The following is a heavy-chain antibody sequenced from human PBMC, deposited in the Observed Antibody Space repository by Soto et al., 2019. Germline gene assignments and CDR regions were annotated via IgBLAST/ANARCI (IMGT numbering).Heavy chain of an antibody. V-gene: IGHV4-34*01. J-gene: IGHJ4*02. CDR1: GGSFSVYY. CDR2: INHSGST. CDR3: ATDKITGLFDY. Sequence: SLTCTVSGGSFSVYYWTWIRQPPGTGLEWIGEINHSGSTNYNPSLKSRVTISVDTSKNQFPLKLTSWTAPDTAVYYCATDKITGLFDYWGQGTLVTVSS. D-gene: IGHD2-8*02.